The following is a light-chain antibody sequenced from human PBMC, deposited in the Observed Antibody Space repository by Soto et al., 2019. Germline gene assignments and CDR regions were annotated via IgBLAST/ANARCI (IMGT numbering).Light chain of an antibody. Sequence: QSALTQPASVSGSPGQSITISCTGTSSDVGAYIYVSWYQQYPAKAPKVMIYDVGRRPSGVPDRFSGSKSGNTASLTISGLQAEDEAVYFCCSYAGNKTVVFGGGTKLTVL. CDR1: SSDVGAYIY. V-gene: IGLV2-11*01. J-gene: IGLJ3*02. CDR2: DVG. CDR3: CSYAGNKTVV.